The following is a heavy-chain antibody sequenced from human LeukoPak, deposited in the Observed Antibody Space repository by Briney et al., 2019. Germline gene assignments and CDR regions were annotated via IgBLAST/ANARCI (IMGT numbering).Heavy chain of an antibody. J-gene: IGHJ4*02. CDR3: ARPLSSGWYENYYFDY. V-gene: IGHV4-38-2*02. CDR1: GYSISSGYY. CDR2: ISHSGST. D-gene: IGHD6-19*01. Sequence: SETLSLTCTVSGYSISSGYYWSWIRQPPGKGLEWIGEISHSGSTNYNPSLKSRVTISVDTSKNQFSLKLSSVTAADTAVYYCARPLSSGWYENYYFDYWGQGTLVTVSS.